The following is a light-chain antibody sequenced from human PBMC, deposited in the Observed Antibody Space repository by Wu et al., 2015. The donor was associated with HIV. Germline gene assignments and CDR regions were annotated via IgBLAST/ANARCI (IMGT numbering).Light chain of an antibody. CDR1: QDITTY. CDR2: DAS. J-gene: IGKJ5*01. V-gene: IGKV1-13*02. Sequence: AIQLTQSPSSLSASIGDRVTITCRASQDITTYLAWYQQTPGKAPKVLIYDASTLHSGVPSRFSGSGSGTDFTLTISGLQREDFATYYCQQLNSYPLTFGKGHDLRLN. CDR3: QQLNSYPLT.